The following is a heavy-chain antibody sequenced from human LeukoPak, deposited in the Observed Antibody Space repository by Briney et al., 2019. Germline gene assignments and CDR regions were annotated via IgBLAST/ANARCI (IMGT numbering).Heavy chain of an antibody. V-gene: IGHV4-61*02. J-gene: IGHJ4*02. CDR2: IYTSGST. CDR1: GGSISSGSYY. CDR3: ARLVWESSGYVDY. Sequence: PSQTLSLTCTVSGGSISSGSYYWSWIRQPAGKGLEWIGRIYTSGSTNYNPSLKSRVTISVDTSKNQFSLKLTSVTAADTAVYYCARLVWESSGYVDYWGQGTLVTVSS. D-gene: IGHD3-22*01.